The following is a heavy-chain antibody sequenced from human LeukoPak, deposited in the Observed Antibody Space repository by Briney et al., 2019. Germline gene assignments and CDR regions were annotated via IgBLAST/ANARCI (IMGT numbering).Heavy chain of an antibody. Sequence: GGSLRLSCTDSGFTFSSHDMNWVRQAPGKGLEWVSYISSGGYTTRYADSVRGRFTISRDNAKNSLYLQMNSLKAEDTAVYYCAREGSSYAPSEPFYFDYWGQGTLVSVSS. J-gene: IGHJ4*02. CDR3: AREGSSYAPSEPFYFDY. CDR1: GFTFSSHD. V-gene: IGHV3-48*03. D-gene: IGHD3-10*01. CDR2: ISSGGYTT.